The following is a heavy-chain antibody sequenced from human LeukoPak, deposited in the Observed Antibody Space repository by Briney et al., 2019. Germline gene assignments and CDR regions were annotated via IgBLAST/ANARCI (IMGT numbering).Heavy chain of an antibody. Sequence: GGSLRLSCEASEFIFSGYWMTWVRQAPGKGLEWVANIKEDGSEKYYVDSVKGRFIISRNNANKSLYLQMNSLRAEDTAVYYCARRSTVTAYDFYYMDVWGKGTTVIVSS. D-gene: IGHD4-17*01. CDR3: ARRSTVTAYDFYYMDV. CDR1: EFIFSGYW. V-gene: IGHV3-7*01. J-gene: IGHJ6*03. CDR2: IKEDGSEK.